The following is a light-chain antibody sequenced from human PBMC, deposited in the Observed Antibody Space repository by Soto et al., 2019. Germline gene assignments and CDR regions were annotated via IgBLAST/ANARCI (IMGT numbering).Light chain of an antibody. CDR3: SSYTSSSTYV. J-gene: IGLJ1*01. CDR2: EVS. V-gene: IGLV2-14*01. CDR1: SSDVGGYNY. Sequence: QSALTHPASVSWSPGQSITISCAGTSSDVGGYNYVSWYQHHPGKAPKLMIYEVSDRPSGVSNRFSGSKSGNTASLTISGLQAEDEADYYCSSYTSSSTYVFGTGTKVTVL.